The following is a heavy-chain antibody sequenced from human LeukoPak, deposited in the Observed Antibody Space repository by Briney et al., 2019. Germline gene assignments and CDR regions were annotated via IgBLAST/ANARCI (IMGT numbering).Heavy chain of an antibody. CDR2: IIPIFGTA. CDR3: ARKVPNDGSGYYYRGQFDP. J-gene: IGHJ5*02. CDR1: GGTFSSYA. Sequence: SVKVSCKASGGTFSSYAISWVRQAPGQGLEWMGGIIPIFGTANYAQKFQGRVTITADKSTSTAYMELSSLRSEDTAVYYCARKVPNDGSGYYYRGQFDPWGQGTLVTVSS. V-gene: IGHV1-69*06. D-gene: IGHD3-22*01.